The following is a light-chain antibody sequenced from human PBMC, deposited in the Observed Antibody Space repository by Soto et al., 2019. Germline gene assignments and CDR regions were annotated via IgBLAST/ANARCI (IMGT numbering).Light chain of an antibody. V-gene: IGLV2-14*01. CDR3: RSYTSSIIRV. Sequence: QSVLTQPASVSGSPGQSITISCTGTGSDVGGYNYVSWYQQHPGKAPKLMIYEVSNRPSGVSNSFSGSKSGNTASLTISGLQAEDVADYYCRSYTSSIIRVFRTGTKVIVL. J-gene: IGLJ1*01. CDR2: EVS. CDR1: GSDVGGYNY.